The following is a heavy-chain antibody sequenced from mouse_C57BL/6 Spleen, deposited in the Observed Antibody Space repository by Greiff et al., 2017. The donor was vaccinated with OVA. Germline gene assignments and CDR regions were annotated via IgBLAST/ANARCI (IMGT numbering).Heavy chain of an antibody. CDR2: IPPNSGST. V-gene: IGHV1-64*01. J-gene: IGHJ4*01. CDR1: GYTFTSYW. Sequence: QVQLQQPGAELVKPGASVKLSCKASGYTFTSYWMHWVKQRPGQGLEWIGMIPPNSGSTNYNEKFKSKATLTVDKSSSTAYMQLSSLTSEDSAVYYCARGGDYYGSSYWYAMDYWGQGTSVTVSS. CDR3: ARGGDYYGSSYWYAMDY. D-gene: IGHD1-1*01.